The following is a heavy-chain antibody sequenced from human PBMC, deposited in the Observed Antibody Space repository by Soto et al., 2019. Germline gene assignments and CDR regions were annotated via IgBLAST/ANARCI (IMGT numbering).Heavy chain of an antibody. Sequence: QITLKESGPTVVKPTQTLTLTCSLSGFSLNTGGVGVGWIRQPPGKALEWLAVIYWDDDKSWNPSLRDRRPINSDAADGQVVRTVINMDAADTGTYYCARRRGGFGGGWTTPYFDYWGQGTLVTVSS. CDR2: IYWDDDK. CDR1: GFSLNTGGVG. V-gene: IGHV2-5*02. D-gene: IGHD6-19*01. J-gene: IGHJ4*02. CDR3: ARRRGGFGGGWTTPYFDY.